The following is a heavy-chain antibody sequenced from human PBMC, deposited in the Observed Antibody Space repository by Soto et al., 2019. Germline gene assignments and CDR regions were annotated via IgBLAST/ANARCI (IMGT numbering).Heavy chain of an antibody. CDR1: GFTVSSNY. CDR3: ARTFLWFGEFRFDY. Sequence: GSLRLSCAASGFTVSSNYMSWVRQAPGKGLEWVSVIYSGSSTYYADSVKGRFTISRDNSKNTLYLQMNSLRAEDTAVYYCARTFLWFGEFRFDYWGQGTLVTVSS. V-gene: IGHV3-66*01. CDR2: IYSGSST. J-gene: IGHJ4*02. D-gene: IGHD3-10*01.